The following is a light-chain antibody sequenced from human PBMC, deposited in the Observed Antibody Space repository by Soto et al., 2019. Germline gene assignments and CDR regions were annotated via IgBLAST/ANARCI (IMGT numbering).Light chain of an antibody. J-gene: IGKJ5*01. CDR1: QSVRNY. V-gene: IGKV3-11*01. CDR2: DAS. CDR3: QQRNDWPLT. Sequence: EIVLTQCPGTLSMSSGERTSLSCRASQSVRNYLAWYQQKPGQAPRLLIYDASYRATGIPARFSGSGSGTDFTLTISSLEPEDFAVYYCQQRNDWPLTFGQGTRLEIK.